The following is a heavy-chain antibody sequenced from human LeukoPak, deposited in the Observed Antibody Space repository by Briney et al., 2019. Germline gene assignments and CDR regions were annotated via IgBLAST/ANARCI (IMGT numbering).Heavy chain of an antibody. V-gene: IGHV7-4-1*02. CDR2: VNTNTGNP. CDR3: ARVGLPHHYYYMDV. CDR1: GYIFTSYF. D-gene: IGHD3/OR15-3a*01. J-gene: IGHJ6*03. Sequence: ASVNVSCKASGYIFTSYFMNWVRQAPGQGLEWMGWVNTNTGNPTYAQGFTGRFVFSLDTSVSTAYLQISSLKAEDTAVYYCARVGLPHHYYYMDVWGKGTTVTVSS.